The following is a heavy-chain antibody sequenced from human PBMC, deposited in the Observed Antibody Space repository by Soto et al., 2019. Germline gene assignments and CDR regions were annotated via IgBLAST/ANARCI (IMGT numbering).Heavy chain of an antibody. CDR1: CGSIGSFY. D-gene: IGHD3-3*02. Sequence: SETLSLTCTVSCGSIGSFYWSWIRQSPGGTLEWIGYIYASRATTYNPSLESRITMSVDIPNNEFSLDLTSVTAADTAVYYCARSHSFDGSIYRYYFNFWGQGTLVTVS. CDR2: IYASRAT. V-gene: IGHV4-59*01. J-gene: IGHJ4*02. CDR3: ARSHSFDGSIYRYYFNF.